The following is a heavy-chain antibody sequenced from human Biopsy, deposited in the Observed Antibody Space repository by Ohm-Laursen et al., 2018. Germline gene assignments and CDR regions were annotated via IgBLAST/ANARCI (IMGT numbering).Heavy chain of an antibody. D-gene: IGHD5-24*01. CDR1: GGSITRGGYY. V-gene: IGHV4-31*03. CDR3: ARDWGGMATILDAFDL. CDR2: VSYRGGT. Sequence: TLSLTCIVSGGSITRGGYYWNWIPPHPEKGLEWLGYVSYRGGTYHNPSLESRVFLALDKSKNQFSLRLTSVTAEDTAVYYCARDWGGMATILDAFDLWGQGTMVTVSP. J-gene: IGHJ3*01.